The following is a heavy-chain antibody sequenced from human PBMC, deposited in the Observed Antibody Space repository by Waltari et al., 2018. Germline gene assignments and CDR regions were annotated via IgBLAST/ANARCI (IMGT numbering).Heavy chain of an antibody. Sequence: QVQLVESGGGVVQPGESLRLSCATSGFTFNANGMLWVRQAPGKALEWVAFIRYDGTYKKYVDSVKGRFTISRDNFENTVNLQMSSLRIEDTAVYYCAKDRRDFWSGYYSVDYWGQGTLVTVSS. D-gene: IGHD3-3*01. CDR2: IRYDGTYK. CDR3: AKDRRDFWSGYYSVDY. CDR1: GFTFNANG. J-gene: IGHJ4*02. V-gene: IGHV3-30*02.